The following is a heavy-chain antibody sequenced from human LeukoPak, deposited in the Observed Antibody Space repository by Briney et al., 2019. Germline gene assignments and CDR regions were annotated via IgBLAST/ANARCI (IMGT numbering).Heavy chain of an antibody. J-gene: IGHJ4*02. CDR3: ARGRAYHDSTGYYY. D-gene: IGHD3-22*01. CDR2: IYYSGST. CDR1: GGSMSSYY. Sequence: SETLSLTCTVSGGSMSSYYWSWIRQPPGKGLEWIGYIYYSGSTIYNPSLKSRVTISVDTSKNHFSLKLSSLTAADTAVYYCARGRAYHDSTGYYYWGQGTLVTVSS. V-gene: IGHV4-59*01.